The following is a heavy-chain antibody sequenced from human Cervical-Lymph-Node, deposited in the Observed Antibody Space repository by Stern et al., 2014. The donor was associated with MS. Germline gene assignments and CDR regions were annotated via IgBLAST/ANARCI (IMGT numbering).Heavy chain of an antibody. CDR1: GYTFTSYY. D-gene: IGHD6-19*01. J-gene: IGHJ4*02. CDR2: INPSGGTT. V-gene: IGHV1-46*01. CDR3: ARTVSGWYHY. Sequence: QVQLVESGAEVKKPGASVKVSCKASGYTFTSYYMHWVRQAPGQGLEWMGIINPSGGTTSYAQKFQGSVTITTDQSTSTVYMELSSLRSEDTAVYYCARTVSGWYHYWGQGTLVTVSS.